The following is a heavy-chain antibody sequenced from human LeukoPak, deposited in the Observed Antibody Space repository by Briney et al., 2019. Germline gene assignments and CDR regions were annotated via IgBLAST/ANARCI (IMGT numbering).Heavy chain of an antibody. CDR2: INPSGGST. Sequence: ASVKVSCKASGYTFTSYYMHWVRQAPGQGLEWMGIINPSGGSTSYAQKFQGRVTMTRDTSTSTVYMELSSLRSEDTAVYYCARAADYHDSSGYYLLHYWGQGTLVTVSS. CDR3: ARAADYHDSSGYYLLHY. J-gene: IGHJ4*02. D-gene: IGHD3-22*01. CDR1: GYTFTSYY. V-gene: IGHV1-46*01.